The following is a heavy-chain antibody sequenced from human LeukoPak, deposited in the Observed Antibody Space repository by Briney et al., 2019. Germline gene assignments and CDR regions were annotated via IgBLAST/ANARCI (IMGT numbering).Heavy chain of an antibody. J-gene: IGHJ4*02. Sequence: PGGSLRLSCTASGFSFRTYGMHWVRQAPGKGLEWVAFIQNDGNKKHYADSVKGRLSVSRDNSQNTLYLQMNRLRIEDAAVYYCAKDSSWFANLFAFVFEDWGQGTLVTVSA. CDR3: AKDSSWFANLFAFVFED. D-gene: IGHD3-10*01. CDR2: IQNDGNKK. CDR1: GFSFRTYG. V-gene: IGHV3-30*02.